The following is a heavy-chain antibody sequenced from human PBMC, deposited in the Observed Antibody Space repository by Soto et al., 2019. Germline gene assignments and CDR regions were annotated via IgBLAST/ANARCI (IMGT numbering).Heavy chain of an antibody. CDR3: AKAGYSSSWNWFDP. Sequence: SETLSLTCTVSGDSISSGDYYWSWIRQPPGKGLEWIGCIYYSGNTYYNPSLKSRFSISVDTSKNQFSLKLSSVTPEDTAVYYCAKAGYSSSWNWFDPWGQG. V-gene: IGHV4-30-4*01. D-gene: IGHD6-13*01. J-gene: IGHJ5*02. CDR1: GDSISSGDYY. CDR2: IYYSGNT.